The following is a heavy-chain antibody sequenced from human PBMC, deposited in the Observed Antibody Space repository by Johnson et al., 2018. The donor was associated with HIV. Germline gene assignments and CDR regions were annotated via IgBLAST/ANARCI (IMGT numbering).Heavy chain of an antibody. J-gene: IGHJ3*02. CDR3: ANEYFDI. CDR2: ISYDGSNT. Sequence: QVQLVESGGGVVQPGRSLRLSCAASGFTFSSYAIHWVRQAPGKGLEWVAVISYDGSNTYYADSVKGRFTISRDNSKNTLYLQMNSLRTEDTAVYYCANEYFDIWGQGTMVTVSS. V-gene: IGHV3-30-3*02. CDR1: GFTFSSYA.